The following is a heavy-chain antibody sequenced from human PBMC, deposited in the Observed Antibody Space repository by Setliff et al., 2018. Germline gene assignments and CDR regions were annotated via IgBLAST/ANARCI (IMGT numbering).Heavy chain of an antibody. V-gene: IGHV1-2*06. CDR3: ARDGGGDSDAFDI. Sequence: ASVKVSCKASGYTFTGYYMYWVRQAPGQGLEWMGRINPSSGATIYAQKFRGRVTMTSDTSISTAYMELGRLRSDDTAVYFCARDGGGDSDAFDIWGRGTMVTVS. J-gene: IGHJ3*02. CDR2: INPSSGAT. CDR1: GYTFTGYY. D-gene: IGHD3-16*01.